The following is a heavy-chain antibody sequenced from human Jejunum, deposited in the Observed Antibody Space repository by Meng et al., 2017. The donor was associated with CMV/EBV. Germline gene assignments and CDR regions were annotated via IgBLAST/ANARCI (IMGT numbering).Heavy chain of an antibody. Sequence: LGVSVSRGSHYWSWIRQPPGNGLEWIGCIYYSGSTTYNPSLVSRVTISVDTSKNQFSLKLNSVTAADTAVYYCVRDNTPPLYGMDVWGQGTTVTVSS. V-gene: IGHV4-61*01. CDR1: GVSVSRGSHY. CDR2: IYYSGST. CDR3: VRDNTPPLYGMDV. J-gene: IGHJ6*02.